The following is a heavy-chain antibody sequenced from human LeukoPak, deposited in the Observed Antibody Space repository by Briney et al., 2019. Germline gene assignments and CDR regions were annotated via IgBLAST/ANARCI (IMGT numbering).Heavy chain of an antibody. Sequence: SVKVSCKASGGTFSSYAISWVRQAPGQGLEWMGGIIPIFGTANYAQKFQGRVTITADESTSTAYMELSSLRSEDTAVYYCARASYSSGWYSFPVYYYGMDVWGQGTTVTVSS. CDR2: IIPIFGTA. V-gene: IGHV1-69*13. J-gene: IGHJ6*02. D-gene: IGHD6-19*01. CDR1: GGTFSSYA. CDR3: ARASYSSGWYSFPVYYYGMDV.